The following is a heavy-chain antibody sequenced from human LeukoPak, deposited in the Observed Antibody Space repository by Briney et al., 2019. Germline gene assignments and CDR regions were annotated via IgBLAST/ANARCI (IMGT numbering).Heavy chain of an antibody. CDR2: IYYSGST. CDR1: GGSISSYY. Sequence: SETLSLTCTVSGGSISSYYWSWIRQPPGKGLEWIGYIYYSGSTNYNPSLKSRVTMSVDTSKNQFSLKLSSVTAADTAVYYCARVVGGSYGVYYFDYWGQGTLVTVSS. CDR3: ARVVGGSYGVYYFDY. V-gene: IGHV4-59*01. J-gene: IGHJ4*02. D-gene: IGHD1-26*01.